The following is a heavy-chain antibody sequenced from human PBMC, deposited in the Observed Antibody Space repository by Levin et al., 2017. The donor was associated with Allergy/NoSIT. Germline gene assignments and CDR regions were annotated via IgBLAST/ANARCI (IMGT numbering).Heavy chain of an antibody. V-gene: IGHV3-23*01. CDR3: ARRMGGGGAFDI. Sequence: GGSLRLSCAASGFTLDNYAMNWVRQAPGKGLEWASSISPSGGAIHYADSVKGRFTISRDNSKNTLSLQMNSLRAEDTAVYYCARRMGGGGAFDIWGQGTLVTVSS. D-gene: IGHD1-26*01. CDR2: ISPSGGAI. J-gene: IGHJ3*02. CDR1: GFTLDNYA.